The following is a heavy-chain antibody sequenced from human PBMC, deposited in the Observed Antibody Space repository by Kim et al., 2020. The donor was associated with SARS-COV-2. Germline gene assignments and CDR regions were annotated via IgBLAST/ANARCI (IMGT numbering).Heavy chain of an antibody. V-gene: IGHV4-61*02. Sequence: SETLSLTCTVSGGSISSGRYYWSWIRQPAGKGLEWMGRSHTSGSTNYNPSLKSRVTISVDTSKNQFSLKMSSVTASDTAVYYCARMSMITFGGITYGMDVWGQGTTVTVSS. J-gene: IGHJ6*02. CDR2: SHTSGST. CDR1: GGSISSGRYY. CDR3: ARMSMITFGGITYGMDV. D-gene: IGHD3-16*01.